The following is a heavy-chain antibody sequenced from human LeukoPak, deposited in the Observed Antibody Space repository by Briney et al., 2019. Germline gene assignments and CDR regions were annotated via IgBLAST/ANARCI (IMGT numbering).Heavy chain of an antibody. CDR3: ARLRSNPRGSPDP. V-gene: IGHV4-4*09. CDR1: GVSISGDY. D-gene: IGHD4-11*01. J-gene: IGHJ5*02. Sequence: PSETLSLTSTVSGVSISGDYWSWVPQPPGEGLWRIAYIYTSGSTNYNPHLKRRVTISVDTTKNQFQLKLSSVTAADTAVYYCARLRSNPRGSPDPWGQGTLVTVSS. CDR2: IYTSGST.